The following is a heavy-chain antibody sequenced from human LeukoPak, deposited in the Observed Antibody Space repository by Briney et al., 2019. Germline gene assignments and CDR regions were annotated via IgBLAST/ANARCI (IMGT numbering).Heavy chain of an antibody. D-gene: IGHD3-22*01. V-gene: IGHV3-66*02. Sequence: GGSLRLSSAASGFTVSSNYMNWVRQAPGKGPEWVSAIYIGGNTYYADSVKGRFTISRDNSKNTLYLQMNSLRAEDTAVYYCARDRSPDAFDIWGHGTMVTVSS. CDR3: ARDRSPDAFDI. CDR2: IYIGGNT. CDR1: GFTVSSNY. J-gene: IGHJ3*02.